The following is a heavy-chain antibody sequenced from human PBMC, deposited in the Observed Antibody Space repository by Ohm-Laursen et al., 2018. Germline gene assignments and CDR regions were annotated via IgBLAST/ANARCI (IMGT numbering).Heavy chain of an antibody. D-gene: IGHD3-10*01. CDR3: AKDRGSDWYFDV. CDR2: LSYDGRQT. Sequence: SLRLSCSASGFTFSDYGGHWGRQAPGKGVGGGGGLSYDGRQTYYADSVKGRFTISRDNPKSTLYLQMNSLRTEDTAVYYCAKDRGSDWYFDVWGRGTLVTVSS. V-gene: IGHV3-30*18. J-gene: IGHJ2*01. CDR1: GFTFSDYG.